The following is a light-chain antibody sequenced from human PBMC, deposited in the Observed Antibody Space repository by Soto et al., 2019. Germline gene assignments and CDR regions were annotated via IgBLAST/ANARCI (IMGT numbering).Light chain of an antibody. J-gene: IGKJ1*01. V-gene: IGKV3-15*01. CDR1: QSVSSN. CDR3: SHHNNWWT. Sequence: EVVMTQSPATLSESPGERATLSCRASQSVSSNLAWYQQKPGQAPRLLIYGASTRAAGIPARFSGSRSGTHFTLTITSLQSDDFGVCYCSHHNNWWTFGQGTKVDIK. CDR2: GAS.